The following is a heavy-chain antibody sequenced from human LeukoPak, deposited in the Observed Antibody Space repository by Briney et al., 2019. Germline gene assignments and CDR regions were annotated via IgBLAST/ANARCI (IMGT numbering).Heavy chain of an antibody. CDR2: ISAYNGNT. CDR3: ATALITIFGVV. CDR1: GGTFSSYA. J-gene: IGHJ4*02. V-gene: IGHV1-18*01. D-gene: IGHD3-3*01. Sequence: ASVKVSCKASGGTFSSYAISWVRQAPGQGLEWMGWISAYNGNTNYAQKLQGRVTMTTDTSTSTAYMELRSLRSDDTAVYYCATALITIFGVVWGQGTLVTVSS.